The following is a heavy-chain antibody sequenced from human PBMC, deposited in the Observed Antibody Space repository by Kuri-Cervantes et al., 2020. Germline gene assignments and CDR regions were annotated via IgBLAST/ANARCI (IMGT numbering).Heavy chain of an antibody. CDR3: ARAGLGYYGSGSYRSGWVRH. CDR1: GGSISSSSYY. CDR2: IYYSGST. J-gene: IGHJ1*01. D-gene: IGHD3-10*01. Sequence: GSLRLSCTVSGGSISSSSYYWGWIRQPPGKGLEWIGSIYYSGSTYYNPSLKSRVTISVDTSKNQFSLKLSSVTAADTAVYYCARAGLGYYGSGSYRSGWVRHWGQGTLVTVSS. V-gene: IGHV4-39*07.